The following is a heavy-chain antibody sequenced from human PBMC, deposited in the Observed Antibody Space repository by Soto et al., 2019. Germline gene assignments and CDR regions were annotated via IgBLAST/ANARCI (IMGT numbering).Heavy chain of an antibody. D-gene: IGHD3-22*01. J-gene: IGHJ4*02. CDR3: ARQEEAYYYDSSGYYYVKYFDY. CDR2: IYPGDSDT. Sequence: EVQLVQSGAEVKKPGESLKISCKGSGYSFTSYWIGWLRQMPGKGLEWMGIIYPGDSDTRYSPSFQGQVTISADKSISTAYLQWSSLKASDTAMYYCARQEEAYYYDSSGYYYVKYFDYWGQGTLVTVSS. V-gene: IGHV5-51*01. CDR1: GYSFTSYW.